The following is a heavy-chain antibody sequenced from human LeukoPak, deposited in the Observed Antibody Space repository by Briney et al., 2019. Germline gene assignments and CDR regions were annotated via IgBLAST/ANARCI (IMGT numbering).Heavy chain of an antibody. J-gene: IGHJ4*02. D-gene: IGHD2-2*01. CDR2: INHSGST. CDR3: ARGLLILYCSSTSCYAERCPPTIYYFDY. Sequence: SETLSLICAVYGGSFSGYYWSWIRQPPGKGLEWIGEINHSGSTNYNPSLKSRVTISVDTSKNQFSLKLSSVTAADTAVYYCARGLLILYCSSTSCYAERCPPTIYYFDYWGQGTLVTASS. CDR1: GGSFSGYY. V-gene: IGHV4-34*01.